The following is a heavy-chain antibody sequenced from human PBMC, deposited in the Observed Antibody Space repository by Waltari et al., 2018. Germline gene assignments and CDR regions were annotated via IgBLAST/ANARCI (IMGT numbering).Heavy chain of an antibody. CDR3: VREVFGSGWRESYFFDY. CDR1: GFPCIVSG. V-gene: IGHV3-20*04. J-gene: IGHJ4*02. Sequence: EVQLVESGGGMVRPGGSLGVSCASYGFPCIVSGLLWVRQVPGKGLEWVSGINWSGARTSYADSVMGRFTVSRDNAMNSLYLEMSSLRAEDTALYYCVREVFGSGWRESYFFDYWGQGTLVTVSS. D-gene: IGHD6-19*01. CDR2: INWSGART.